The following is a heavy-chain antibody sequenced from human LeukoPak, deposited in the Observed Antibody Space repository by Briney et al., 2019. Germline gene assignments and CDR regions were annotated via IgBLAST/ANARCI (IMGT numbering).Heavy chain of an antibody. CDR3: AREDSSGYFYDYFDY. D-gene: IGHD3-22*01. Sequence: GGSLRLSCAASGFTFNIYAMSWVRQAPGKGLEWVSAITASGSSAYYTDSVTGRFTVSRDNSKNTLYLQMNSLGAEDTAVYYCAREDSSGYFYDYFDYWGQGTLVTVSS. CDR2: ITASGSSA. V-gene: IGHV3-23*01. CDR1: GFTFNIYA. J-gene: IGHJ4*02.